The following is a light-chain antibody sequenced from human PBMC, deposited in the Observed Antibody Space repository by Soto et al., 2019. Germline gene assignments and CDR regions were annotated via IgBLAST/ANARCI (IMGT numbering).Light chain of an antibody. J-gene: IGKJ2*01. Sequence: EIVMTQSPATLSVSPGARATLSCRASQSVSSKLAWYQQKPGQAPRLLIYGASTRATGIPARFSGSGSGTEFTLTISSLQSEDFAVYYCQQYNNWPPGAFGQGTKLEIK. CDR2: GAS. CDR1: QSVSSK. CDR3: QQYNNWPPGA. V-gene: IGKV3-15*01.